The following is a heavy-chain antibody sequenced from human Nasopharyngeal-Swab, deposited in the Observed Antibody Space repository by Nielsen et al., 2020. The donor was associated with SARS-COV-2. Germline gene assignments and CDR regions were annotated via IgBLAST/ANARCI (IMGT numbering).Heavy chain of an antibody. CDR1: GFTFSSYW. J-gene: IGHJ6*02. D-gene: IGHD1-7*01. CDR2: IKQDGSEK. CDR3: ARDGTGTLDYCYYYGMDV. Sequence: GGSLRLSCAASGFTFSSYWMSWVRQAPGKGLEWVANIKQDGSEKYYVDSVKGRYTISRDNAKNSLYLQMNSLRAEDTAVYYCARDGTGTLDYCYYYGMDVWGQGTTVTVSS. V-gene: IGHV3-7*01.